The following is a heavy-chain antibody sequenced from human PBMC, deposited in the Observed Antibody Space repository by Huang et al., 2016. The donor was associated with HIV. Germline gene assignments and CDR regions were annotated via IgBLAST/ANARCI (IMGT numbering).Heavy chain of an antibody. Sequence: QVQLVQSGVEVKKPGASVKVPCKASGYIFSDYLITWGRQAPGQGLEWMGWINPYNGNTKYAQKFQDRVTMTTDTSTSTAYMELRGLRSGDTALYYCARLWSRDGYNWDYWGQGTLVTVPS. CDR2: INPYNGNT. V-gene: IGHV1-18*01. J-gene: IGHJ4*02. CDR1: GYIFSDYL. CDR3: ARLWSRDGYNWDY. D-gene: IGHD5-12*01.